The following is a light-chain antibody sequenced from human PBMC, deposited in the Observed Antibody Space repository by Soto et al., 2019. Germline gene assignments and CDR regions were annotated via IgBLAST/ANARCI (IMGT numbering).Light chain of an antibody. J-gene: IGKJ4*01. CDR3: QQYGSSLLT. Sequence: EIVLTQSPGTLSLSPGERATLSCRASQSVSSSYLAWCQQKPGQAPRLLIYGASSRATGTPDRFSGSGSGTDFTLTISRLEPEDFAVYYCQQYGSSLLTFGGGTKVDIK. CDR1: QSVSSSY. V-gene: IGKV3-20*01. CDR2: GAS.